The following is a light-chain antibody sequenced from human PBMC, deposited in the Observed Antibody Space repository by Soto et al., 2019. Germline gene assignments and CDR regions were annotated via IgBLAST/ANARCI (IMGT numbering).Light chain of an antibody. CDR2: AAS. J-gene: IGKJ4*01. CDR1: QSVLYSSNNKNY. Sequence: DIVMTQSPDSLAVSLGERATINCKSSQSVLYSSNNKNYLAWYQQKPGQAPRPLIYAASTRATGIPARFSGNGFGTEFTLTISSLQSEDFAVYYCQQYSDWPLTFGGGTKVEIK. V-gene: IGKV4-1*01. CDR3: QQYSDWPLT.